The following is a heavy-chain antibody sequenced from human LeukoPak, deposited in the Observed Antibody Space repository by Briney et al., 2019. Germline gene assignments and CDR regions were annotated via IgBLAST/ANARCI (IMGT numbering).Heavy chain of an antibody. J-gene: IGHJ5*02. Sequence: PGGSLRLSCAASGFTFRSYGMHWVRQAPGKGLEWVAVIWYDGSNKYYADSVKGRFTISRDNSKNTLYLQMNSLRAEDTAVYYCAREFYDILTGYYGADRYNWFDPWGQGTLVTVSS. CDR1: GFTFRSYG. V-gene: IGHV3-33*01. CDR3: AREFYDILTGYYGADRYNWFDP. CDR2: IWYDGSNK. D-gene: IGHD3-9*01.